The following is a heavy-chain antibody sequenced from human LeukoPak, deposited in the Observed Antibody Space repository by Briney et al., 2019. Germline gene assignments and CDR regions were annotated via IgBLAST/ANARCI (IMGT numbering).Heavy chain of an antibody. CDR2: IYSGGTT. V-gene: IGHV3-53*01. CDR3: ARGPVTKFEI. D-gene: IGHD4-17*01. CDR1: GFTVSSNY. Sequence: PGGSLRLSCADSGFTVSSNYMSWVRQAPGKGLEWVSVIYSGGTTYYADSVKGRFTISRGNSNNTLYLQMNSLRAEDTAVYYCARGPVTKFEIWGQGTILTVSS. J-gene: IGHJ3*02.